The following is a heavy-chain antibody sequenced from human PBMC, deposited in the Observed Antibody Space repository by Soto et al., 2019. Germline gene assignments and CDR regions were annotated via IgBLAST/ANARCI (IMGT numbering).Heavy chain of an antibody. J-gene: IGHJ6*02. D-gene: IGHD6-6*01. CDR1: GFTFSSYG. CDR3: AKDQYSSLRYGMDV. V-gene: IGHV3-30*18. CDR2: ISYDGSNK. Sequence: GGSLRLSCAASGFTFSSYGMHWVRQAPGRGLEWVAVISYDGSNKYYADSVKGRFTISRDNSKNTLYLQMNSLRAEDTAVYYCAKDQYSSLRYGMDVWGQGTTVTVSS.